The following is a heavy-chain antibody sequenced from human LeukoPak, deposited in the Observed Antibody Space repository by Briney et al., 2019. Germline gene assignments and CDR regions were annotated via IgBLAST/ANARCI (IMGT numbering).Heavy chain of an antibody. CDR3: ARAKLVPDAFDI. V-gene: IGHV4-34*01. CDR2: IYHTGST. D-gene: IGHD2-2*01. J-gene: IGHJ3*02. CDR1: GGSFSGYY. Sequence: PSETLSLTCAVYGGSFSGYYWSWIRQPPGKGLEWIGEIYHTGSTHYNPSLKSRVTILVDKSKNQFSLEVNSVTAADTAAYYCARAKLVPDAFDIWGQGTMVTVSS.